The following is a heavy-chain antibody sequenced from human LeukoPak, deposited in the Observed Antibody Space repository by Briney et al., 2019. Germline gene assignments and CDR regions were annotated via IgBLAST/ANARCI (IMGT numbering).Heavy chain of an antibody. D-gene: IGHD6-6*01. Sequence: KSSETLSLTCAVSGYSISSGYYWGWIRPPPGKGLEWIGSIYHSGSTYYNPSLKSRVTISVDTSKNQFSLKLNSVTAADTAVYYCARLSGEYSSSSLDYYYYYYMDVWGKGTTVTVSS. CDR2: IYHSGST. J-gene: IGHJ6*03. V-gene: IGHV4-38-2*01. CDR3: ARLSGEYSSSSLDYYYYYYMDV. CDR1: GYSISSGYY.